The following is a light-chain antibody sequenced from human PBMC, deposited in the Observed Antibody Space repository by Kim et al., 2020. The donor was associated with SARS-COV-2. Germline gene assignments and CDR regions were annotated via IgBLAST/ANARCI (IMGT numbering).Light chain of an antibody. CDR1: QGIDNH. Sequence: ASVGDRVAVTCRTSQGIDNHLAWYQQKPGTAPKLLIFAATTLQSGVPSRFSGSGSGTEFTLTVSGLQPEDFAIYYCQQLNTYPWTFGQGTKVDIK. J-gene: IGKJ1*01. V-gene: IGKV1-9*01. CDR2: AAT. CDR3: QQLNTYPWT.